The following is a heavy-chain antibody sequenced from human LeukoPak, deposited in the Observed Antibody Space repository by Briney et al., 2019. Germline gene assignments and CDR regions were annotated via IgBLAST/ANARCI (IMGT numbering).Heavy chain of an antibody. V-gene: IGHV3-23*01. J-gene: IGHJ4*02. Sequence: PGGSLRLSCAASGFTFSSYAMSWVRQAPGKGLEWVSTISGSSDNTYYADSVKGRFTISRDNSKNTLYLQMNSLRAEDTAVYYCAKAVGYGSFDYWGQGTLVTVSS. D-gene: IGHD4-17*01. CDR2: ISGSSDNT. CDR1: GFTFSSYA. CDR3: AKAVGYGSFDY.